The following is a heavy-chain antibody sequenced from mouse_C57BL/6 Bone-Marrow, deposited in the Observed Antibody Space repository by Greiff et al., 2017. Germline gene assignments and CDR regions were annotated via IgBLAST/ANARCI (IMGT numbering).Heavy chain of an antibody. V-gene: IGHV1-55*01. D-gene: IGHD1-1*01. Sequence: VQLQQPGAELVKPGASVKMSCKASGYTFTSYWITWVKQRPGQGLEWIGDIYPGSGSTNYNEKFKSKATLTVDTSSSTAYMQLSSLTSEDSAVYDCARPVLLLRYCYAMDYWGQGTSVTVSS. J-gene: IGHJ4*01. CDR2: IYPGSGST. CDR1: GYTFTSYW. CDR3: ARPVLLLRYCYAMDY.